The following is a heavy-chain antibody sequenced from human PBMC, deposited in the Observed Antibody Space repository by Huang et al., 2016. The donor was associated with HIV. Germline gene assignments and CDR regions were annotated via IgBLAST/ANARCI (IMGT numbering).Heavy chain of an antibody. CDR1: GYSFNIYW. Sequence: EVQLLQSGAEVKKPGESLKISCTGSGYSFNIYWIAWVRQLPGKGLEWMGIIYPLESKRTYGPSFGGHVSSSVDKSINTGYLHWSSLKASDTAIYYCAKGRRAFDVWGQGTWVTVSS. J-gene: IGHJ3*01. V-gene: IGHV5-51*06. CDR3: AKGRRAFDV. CDR2: IYPLESKR.